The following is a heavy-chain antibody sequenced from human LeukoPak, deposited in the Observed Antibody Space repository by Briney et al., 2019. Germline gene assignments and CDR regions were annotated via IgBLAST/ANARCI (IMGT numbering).Heavy chain of an antibody. Sequence: KTSEPLSLTCTVSGRSVSSGSYFWSWIRQPPGNGLARIGYIYYSGSTNYNPSLKSRVTISVDTSKNQFSLKLSSVTAADTAVYYCARVTEYYSAFGPLDYWGQGTLVTVSS. D-gene: IGHD3-16*01. CDR1: GRSVSSGSYF. V-gene: IGHV4-61*01. CDR3: ARVTEYYSAFGPLDY. J-gene: IGHJ4*02. CDR2: IYYSGST.